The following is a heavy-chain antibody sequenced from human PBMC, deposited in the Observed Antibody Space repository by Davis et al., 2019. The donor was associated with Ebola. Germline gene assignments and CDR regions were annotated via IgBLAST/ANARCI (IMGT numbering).Heavy chain of an antibody. CDR2: IHSDGTST. Sequence: HTGGSLRLSCAASGFSFSSTWMHWVRQAPGKGLVWVSRIHSDGTSTIYTDSVKGRFTISRDNSKNTLYLQMNSLRAEDTAVYYCARGTAMEYWGQGTLVTVSS. V-gene: IGHV3-74*01. CDR3: ARGTAMEY. D-gene: IGHD5-18*01. CDR1: GFSFSSTW. J-gene: IGHJ4*02.